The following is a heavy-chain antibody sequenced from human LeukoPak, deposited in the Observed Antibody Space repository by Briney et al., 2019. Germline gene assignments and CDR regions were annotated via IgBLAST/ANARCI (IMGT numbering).Heavy chain of an antibody. CDR2: ISSSSSYI. CDR1: GFTFSSYA. CDR3: ARGKQQLEDMDV. Sequence: PGGSLRLSCAASGFTFSSYAMHWVRQAPGKGLEWVSSISSSSSYIYYADSVKGRFTISRDNAKNSLYLQMNSLRAEDTAVYYCARGKQQLEDMDVWGKGTTVTVSS. V-gene: IGHV3-21*01. J-gene: IGHJ6*03. D-gene: IGHD6-13*01.